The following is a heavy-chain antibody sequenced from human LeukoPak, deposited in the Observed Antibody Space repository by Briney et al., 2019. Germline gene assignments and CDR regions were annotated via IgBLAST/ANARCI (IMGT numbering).Heavy chain of an antibody. CDR2: ISSSSSYI. J-gene: IGHJ4*02. Sequence: GGSLRLSCAASGFTFSSYSMNWVRQAPGKGLEWVSSISSSSSYIYYADSVKGRFTTSRDNAKNSLYLQINSLRAEDTAVYYCARDRMYCSSTSCTFFDYWGQGTLVTVSS. CDR1: GFTFSSYS. D-gene: IGHD2-2*01. CDR3: ARDRMYCSSTSCTFFDY. V-gene: IGHV3-21*01.